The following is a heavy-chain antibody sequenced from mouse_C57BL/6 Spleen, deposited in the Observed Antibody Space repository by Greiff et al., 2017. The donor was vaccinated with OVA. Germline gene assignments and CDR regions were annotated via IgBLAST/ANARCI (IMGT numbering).Heavy chain of an antibody. D-gene: IGHD1-1*01. CDR1: GFTFSDYG. J-gene: IGHJ2*01. CDR2: ISSGSSTI. CDR3: ATHITTVVAPDY. Sequence: EVHLVESGGGLVKPGGSLKLSCAASGFTFSDYGMHWVRQAPEKGLEWVAYISSGSSTIYYADTVKGRFTISRDNAKNTLFLQMTSLRSEDTAMYYCATHITTVVAPDYWGQGTTLTVSS. V-gene: IGHV5-17*01.